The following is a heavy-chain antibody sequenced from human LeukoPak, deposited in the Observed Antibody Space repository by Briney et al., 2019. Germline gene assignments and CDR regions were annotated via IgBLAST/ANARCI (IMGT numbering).Heavy chain of an antibody. V-gene: IGHV4-59*01. J-gene: IGHJ5*02. CDR3: AGLYSGYAFDP. CDR1: GGSISSYY. Sequence: PSETLSLTCTVPGGSISSYYWSWIRQPPGKGLEWIGYIYYSGSTNYNPSLKSRVTISVDTSKNQFSLKLSSVTAADTAVYYCAGLYSGYAFDPWGQGTLVTVSS. CDR2: IYYSGST. D-gene: IGHD5-12*01.